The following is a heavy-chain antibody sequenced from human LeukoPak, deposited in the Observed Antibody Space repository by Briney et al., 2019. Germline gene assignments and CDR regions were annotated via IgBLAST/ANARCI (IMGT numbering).Heavy chain of an antibody. V-gene: IGHV4-39*02. CDR1: GGSISSSSYY. Sequence: SETMSLTCTVSGGSISSSSYYWRRIRQPPGKGLEGIGSHYYSGTTYYYPSLKSRVTIAVDTSKNQFSLNLLSVAATDTAVYYCARDCWSGPRYWGQGTLVTVSS. CDR2: HYYSGTT. J-gene: IGHJ4*02. CDR3: ARDCWSGPRY. D-gene: IGHD3-3*01.